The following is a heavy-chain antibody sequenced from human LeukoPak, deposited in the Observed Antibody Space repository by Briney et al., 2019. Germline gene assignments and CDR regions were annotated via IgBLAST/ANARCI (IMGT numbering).Heavy chain of an antibody. J-gene: IGHJ4*02. CDR1: GCTFTGYY. D-gene: IGHD3-3*01. Sequence: ASVKVSCKASGCTFTGYYMHWVRQAPGQGLEWMGWINPNSGGTNYAQKFQGRVTMTRDTSISTAYMELSRLRSDDTAVYYCARDFWSGYYLVHWGQGTLVTVSS. CDR3: ARDFWSGYYLVH. CDR2: INPNSGGT. V-gene: IGHV1-2*02.